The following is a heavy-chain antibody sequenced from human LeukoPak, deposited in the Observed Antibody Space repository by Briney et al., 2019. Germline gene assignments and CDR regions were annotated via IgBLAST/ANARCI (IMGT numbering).Heavy chain of an antibody. CDR2: IYYSGST. Sequence: SETLSLTCTVSGGSISSYYWGWIRQPPGKGLEWIGSIYYSGSTYYNPSLKSRVTISVDTSKNQFSLKLSPVTAADTAVYYCARALGAAAGRYYYYYYGMDVWGQGTTVTVSS. J-gene: IGHJ6*02. V-gene: IGHV4-39*07. CDR1: GGSISSYY. D-gene: IGHD6-13*01. CDR3: ARALGAAAGRYYYYYYGMDV.